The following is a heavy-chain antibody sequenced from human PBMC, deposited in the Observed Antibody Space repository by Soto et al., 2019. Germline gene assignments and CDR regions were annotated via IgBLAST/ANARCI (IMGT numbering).Heavy chain of an antibody. V-gene: IGHV3-30-3*01. D-gene: IGHD3-22*01. CDR1: GFTLSSYA. Sequence: XGSLRLSCAAAGFTLSSYAMHWVRQAPGRGLDWVAVISYDGSNKYYADSVKGRFTVSRDNSKNTLYLQMNSLRAEDTAVYYCARDGRNYYDSSGYYLVRAFDSWGQGALVTVSS. CDR3: ARDGRNYYDSSGYYLVRAFDS. J-gene: IGHJ4*02. CDR2: ISYDGSNK.